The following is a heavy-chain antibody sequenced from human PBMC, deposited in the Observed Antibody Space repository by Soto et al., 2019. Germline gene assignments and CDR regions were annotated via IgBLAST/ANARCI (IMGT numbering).Heavy chain of an antibody. Sequence: GESLKISCKSSGNSFTSNWIGWVRQMPGKGLEWMGIIYPGDSDTRYSPSLQGQVTISVDKSISTAYLQWSSLKATDTAMYYCARHAYDFWSGHPNPRYYYGMDVWGQGTTVTVSS. CDR2: IYPGDSDT. J-gene: IGHJ6*02. CDR1: GNSFTSNW. D-gene: IGHD3-3*01. V-gene: IGHV5-51*01. CDR3: ARHAYDFWSGHPNPRYYYGMDV.